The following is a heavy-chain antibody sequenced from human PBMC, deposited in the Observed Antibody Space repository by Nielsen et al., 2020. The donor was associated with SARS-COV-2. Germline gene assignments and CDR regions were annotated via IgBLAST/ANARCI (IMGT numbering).Heavy chain of an antibody. CDR3: ARELRFLEWLYLDY. CDR2: IYYSGST. Sequence: SETLSLTCTVSGGSISSGGYYWSWIRQHPGKGLEWIGYIYYSGSTYYNPSLKSRVTISVDTSKNQFSLKLSSVTAADTAVYYCARELRFLEWLYLDYWGQGTLVTVSS. V-gene: IGHV4-31*03. D-gene: IGHD3-3*01. J-gene: IGHJ4*02. CDR1: GGSISSGGYY.